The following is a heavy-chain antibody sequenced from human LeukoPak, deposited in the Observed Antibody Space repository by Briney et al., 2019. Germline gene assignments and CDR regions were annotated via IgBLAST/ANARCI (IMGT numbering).Heavy chain of an antibody. CDR2: IYSGGST. CDR3: ARRGAHCTNGVCHPLYYFDC. D-gene: IGHD2-8*01. CDR1: GFTVSSNY. J-gene: IGHJ4*02. Sequence: GGSLRLSCAASGFTVSSNYMSWVRQAPGKGLEWVSVIYSGGSTYYADSVKGRFTISRDNSKNTLYLQMNSLRAEDTAVYYCARRGAHCTNGVCHPLYYFDCWGQGTLVTVSS. V-gene: IGHV3-53*01.